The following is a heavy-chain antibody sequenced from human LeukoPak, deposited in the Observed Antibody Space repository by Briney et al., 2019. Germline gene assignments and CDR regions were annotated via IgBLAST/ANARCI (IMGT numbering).Heavy chain of an antibody. D-gene: IGHD6-13*01. Sequence: GGSLRLSCAASGFTFSSYGMHWVRQAPGKGLEWVAVIWYGGSNKYYADSEKGRFTISRDNSKNTLYLQMNSLRAEDTAVYYCAKLSQQGIATNWGQGTMVTVSS. CDR2: IWYGGSNK. J-gene: IGHJ3*01. CDR3: AKLSQQGIATN. CDR1: GFTFSSYG. V-gene: IGHV3-30*02.